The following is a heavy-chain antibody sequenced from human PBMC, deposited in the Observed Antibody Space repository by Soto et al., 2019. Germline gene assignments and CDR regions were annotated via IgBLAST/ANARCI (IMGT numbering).Heavy chain of an antibody. J-gene: IGHJ4*03. CDR2: ISPTGGTT. CDR3: AKLAPELSTSPRYFDS. V-gene: IGHV3-23*01. D-gene: IGHD1-7*01. CDR1: GFIFRIYD. Sequence: GGSLRLSCATSGFIFRIYDMSWVRQAPGKGLEWVSGISPTGGTTYYADSVKGRFTISRDNSGHTLFLTLKSLRVDDTAIYYCAKLAPELSTSPRYFDSRGQGALVTVSS.